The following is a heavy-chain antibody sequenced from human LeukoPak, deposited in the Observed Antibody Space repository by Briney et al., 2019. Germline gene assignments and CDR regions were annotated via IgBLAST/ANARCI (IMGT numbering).Heavy chain of an antibody. CDR1: GLTFSSFW. Sequence: PGGSLRLSCAVSGLTFSSFWMSWARQAPGKGLEWVANLNQDGSEKNYVDSVKGRFTISRDNAKNSLYLQMNSLRVEDTAVYYCVRGHTILAYWGQGTLVTVSS. CDR3: VRGHTILAY. CDR2: LNQDGSEK. J-gene: IGHJ4*02. D-gene: IGHD3-9*01. V-gene: IGHV3-7*04.